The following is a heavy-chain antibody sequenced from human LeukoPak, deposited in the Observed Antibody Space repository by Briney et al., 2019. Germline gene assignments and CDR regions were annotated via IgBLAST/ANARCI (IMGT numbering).Heavy chain of an antibody. CDR1: GFTFSSYW. J-gene: IGHJ4*02. Sequence: GGSLRLSCAASGFTFSSYWMHWVRQAPGKGLVGVSRINSDGSSTSYADSVKGRFTISSDNDKNTLYLQMNSLRAEDTAVYYCPRDGSLPDYWGQGTLVTVSS. V-gene: IGHV3-74*01. CDR2: INSDGSST. CDR3: PRDGSLPDY.